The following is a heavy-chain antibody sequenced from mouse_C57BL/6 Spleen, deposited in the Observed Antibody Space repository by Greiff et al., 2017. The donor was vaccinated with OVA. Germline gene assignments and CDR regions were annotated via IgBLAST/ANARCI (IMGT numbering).Heavy chain of an antibody. CDR1: GYTFTSYW. CDR3: ARAEGFFITTVVPYAMDY. Sequence: VQLQQPGTELVKPGASVKLSCKASGYTFTSYWMHWVKQRPGQGLEWIGNINPSNGGTNYNEKFKSKATLTVDKSSSTAYMQLSSLTSEDSAVYYCARAEGFFITTVVPYAMDYWGQGTSVTVSS. CDR2: INPSNGGT. V-gene: IGHV1-53*01. J-gene: IGHJ4*01. D-gene: IGHD1-1*01.